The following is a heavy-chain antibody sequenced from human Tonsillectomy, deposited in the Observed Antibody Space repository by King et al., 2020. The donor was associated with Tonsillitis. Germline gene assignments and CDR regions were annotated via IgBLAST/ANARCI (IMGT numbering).Heavy chain of an antibody. D-gene: IGHD4-23*01. V-gene: IGHV4-38-2*01. Sequence: QLQESGPGLVKPSETLSLTCAVSGYSISSNYYWGWIRQPPGKGLEWIGSVYHSGSTYYNPSLKSRVTISVDTSKNQCFLKLSSVTAADTAVYYCARVGDYGGTPHAFDIWGQGTVVTVSS. J-gene: IGHJ3*02. CDR2: VYHSGST. CDR1: GYSISSNYY. CDR3: ARVGDYGGTPHAFDI.